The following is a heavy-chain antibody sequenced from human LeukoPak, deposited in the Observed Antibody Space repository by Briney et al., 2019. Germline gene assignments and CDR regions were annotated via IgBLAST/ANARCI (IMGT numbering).Heavy chain of an antibody. J-gene: IGHJ4*02. Sequence: KPSETLSLTCTVSGGSISSYHWSWIRQSPGKGLEWIGYIYPTGGTNYNPSLKSRVTMSVDTSKNQFSLKLNSVTAADTAVYFCARFAYCGSGCWYYFDYWGQGALVTVSS. V-gene: IGHV4-4*09. CDR3: ARFAYCGSGCWYYFDY. CDR1: GGSISSYH. CDR2: IYPTGGT. D-gene: IGHD2-21*02.